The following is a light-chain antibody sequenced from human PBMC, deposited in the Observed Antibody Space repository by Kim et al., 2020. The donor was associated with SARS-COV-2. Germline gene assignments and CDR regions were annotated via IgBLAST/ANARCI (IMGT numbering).Light chain of an antibody. CDR1: QSVNNH. CDR2: GAS. Sequence: SPGERATLSCRASQSVNNHLAWYQQTPGQAPKLLIYGASTRATGIPARFSGSGSGAEFTLTISSLQSEDFALYYCQQYDNWPPWTFGQGTKVEIK. J-gene: IGKJ1*01. CDR3: QQYDNWPPWT. V-gene: IGKV3-15*01.